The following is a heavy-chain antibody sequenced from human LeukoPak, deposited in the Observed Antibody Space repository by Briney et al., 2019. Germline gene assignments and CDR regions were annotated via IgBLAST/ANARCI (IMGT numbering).Heavy chain of an antibody. Sequence: SETLSLTCTVSGGSISSSSYYWGWIRQPPGKGLEWIGSIYYSGSTYYNPSLKSRVTISVDTSKNQFSLKLSSVTAADTAVYYCARQISVAAAGTLIGYWGQGTLVTVSS. CDR3: ARQISVAAAGTLIGY. CDR2: IYYSGST. J-gene: IGHJ4*02. CDR1: GGSISSSSYY. V-gene: IGHV4-39*01. D-gene: IGHD6-13*01.